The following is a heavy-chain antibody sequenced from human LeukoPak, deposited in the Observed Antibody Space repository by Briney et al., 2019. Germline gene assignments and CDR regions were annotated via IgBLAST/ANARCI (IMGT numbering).Heavy chain of an antibody. D-gene: IGHD5-18*01. V-gene: IGHV3-33*01. CDR1: GFTFSSYG. Sequence: PGGSLRLSCAASGFTFSSYGMHWVRQAPGKGLEWVAVIWYDGSNKYYADSVKGRFTISGDNSKNTLYLQMNSLRAEDTAVYYCVRVTHSSYSYGYGHGDYWGQGTLVTISS. CDR3: VRVTHSSYSYGYGHGDY. J-gene: IGHJ4*02. CDR2: IWYDGSNK.